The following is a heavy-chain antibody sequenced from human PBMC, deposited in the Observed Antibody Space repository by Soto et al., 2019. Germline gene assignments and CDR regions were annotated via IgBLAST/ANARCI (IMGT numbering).Heavy chain of an antibody. CDR1: GYSFTSYW. V-gene: IGHV5-10-1*01. CDR2: IDPSDSYT. CDR3: ARLPYITIFGVVENYYYYGMDV. D-gene: IGHD3-3*01. Sequence: PGESLKISCKGSGYSFTSYWTSWVRQMPGKGLEWMGRIDPSDSYTNYSPSFQGHVTISADKSISTAYLQWSSLKASDTAMYYCARLPYITIFGVVENYYYYGMDVWGQGTTVTVSS. J-gene: IGHJ6*02.